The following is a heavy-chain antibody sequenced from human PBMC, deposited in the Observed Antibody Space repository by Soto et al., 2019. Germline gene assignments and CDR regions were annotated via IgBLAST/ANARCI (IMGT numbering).Heavy chain of an antibody. CDR2: IYYSVST. D-gene: IGHD2-15*01. CDR3: ARVSYCSGGSCYPTFDL. Sequence: QVQLQESGPGLVKPSQTLSLTCTVSGGSISSGGYYWSWILQHPGRGLEWMGYIYYSVSTYYNPSLKSRVTISVDTSKNQFSLKLTSVTATDMAVYYCARVSYCSGGSCYPTFDLWGQGTLVTVSS. CDR1: GGSISSGGYY. J-gene: IGHJ5*02. V-gene: IGHV4-31*03.